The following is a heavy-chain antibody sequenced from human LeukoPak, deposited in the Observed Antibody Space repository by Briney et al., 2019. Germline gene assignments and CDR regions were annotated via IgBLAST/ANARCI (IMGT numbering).Heavy chain of an antibody. J-gene: IGHJ5*02. D-gene: IGHD6-13*01. Sequence: GGSLRLSCAASEYSVGSNYMTWVRQAPGKGLEWVSLIYSGGSTYYADSVKGRFTISRDNSKNTLYLQMNSLRAEDTAVYYCASQQQLVLLDWFDPWGQGTLVTVSS. CDR2: IYSGGST. CDR1: EYSVGSNY. V-gene: IGHV3-66*04. CDR3: ASQQQLVLLDWFDP.